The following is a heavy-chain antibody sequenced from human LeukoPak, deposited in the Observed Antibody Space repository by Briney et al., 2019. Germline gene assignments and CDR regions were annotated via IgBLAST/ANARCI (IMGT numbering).Heavy chain of an antibody. Sequence: PSETLSLTCAVYGGSFSGHYWGWIRQPPGKGLEWIAEINHSGITNYNPSLKSRLTISVDTSKNQFSLRLSSVTAADTAVYYCARGLREFGYYYYHMDVWGKGTTVTVSS. D-gene: IGHD3-10*01. V-gene: IGHV4-34*01. CDR3: ARGLREFGYYYYHMDV. CDR2: INHSGIT. J-gene: IGHJ6*03. CDR1: GGSFSGHY.